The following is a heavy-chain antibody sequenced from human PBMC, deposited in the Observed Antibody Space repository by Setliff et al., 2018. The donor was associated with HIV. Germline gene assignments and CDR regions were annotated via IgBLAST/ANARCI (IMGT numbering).Heavy chain of an antibody. V-gene: IGHV1-69*13. D-gene: IGHD3-22*01. CDR3: ARVQYFNSGGYWATIRHYYYMDV. CDR1: GYTFTSYG. Sequence: SVKVSCKASGYTFTSYGISWVRQAPGQGLEWMGGIVPILNTGNYAPKFQGRVTITADESTTTAYMELSSLRSEDTAVYYCARVQYFNSGGYWATIRHYYYMDVWGKGTAVTVSS. CDR2: IVPILNTG. J-gene: IGHJ6*03.